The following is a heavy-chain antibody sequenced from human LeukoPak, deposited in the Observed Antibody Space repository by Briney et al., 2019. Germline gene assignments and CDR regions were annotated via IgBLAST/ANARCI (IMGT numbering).Heavy chain of an antibody. V-gene: IGHV5-51*01. CDR3: ARLVVVAVDAFDI. CDR2: IYPGDSDT. D-gene: IGHD2-15*01. J-gene: IGHJ3*02. Sequence: GESLKFSCKGSGYSFTSYWIGWVRQMPGKGLEWMGIIYPGDSDTRYSPSFQGQVTISADKSISTAYLQWSSLKASDTAMYYCARLVVVAVDAFDIWGQGTMVTVSS. CDR1: GYSFTSYW.